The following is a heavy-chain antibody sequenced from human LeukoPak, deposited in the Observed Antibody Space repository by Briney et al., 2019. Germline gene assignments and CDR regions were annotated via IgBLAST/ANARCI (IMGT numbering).Heavy chain of an antibody. CDR1: GDRVSINSAA. J-gene: IGHJ4*01. CDR3: ARGNWNDPHLEY. CDR2: TYYRSKWYN. D-gene: IGHD1-1*01. V-gene: IGHV6-1*01. Sequence: SPTVSLTCAITGDRVSINSAAWNWIRQSLSRGLEWLGSTYYRSKWYNYYAVSVKSRISINPDTTKNQFSLQMNSVTPEDPAVYYCARGNWNDPHLEYWSHGTLVTVSS.